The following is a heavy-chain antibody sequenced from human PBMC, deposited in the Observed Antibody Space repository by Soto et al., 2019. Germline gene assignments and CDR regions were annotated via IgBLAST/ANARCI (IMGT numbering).Heavy chain of an antibody. V-gene: IGHV1-46*02. CDR1: GFSINNHF. CDR2: MSASGDAQ. J-gene: IGHJ4*02. Sequence: ASVNVSCKASGFSINNHFMHWIRQAPGQGLEWMGIMSASGDAQKSSKRFQGRISMTWDTSSSTIYLEVNSLTSEDTAVYYCARDWRYSSGLDYWGQGTLVTVSS. CDR3: ARDWRYSSGLDY. D-gene: IGHD6-19*01.